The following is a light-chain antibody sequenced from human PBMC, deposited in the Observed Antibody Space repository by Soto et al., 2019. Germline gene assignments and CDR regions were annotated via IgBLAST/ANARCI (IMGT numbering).Light chain of an antibody. V-gene: IGKV3-20*01. Sequence: EIVLTQSPGTLSLSPGYRATLSCRASQSVSRRFLAWYQQKPGQAPRLLMYGASSRATGIPDRFSGTGSGTDFTLTISRLEPEDFAVYYWQQYGSSPYTFGLGTKLEIK. CDR1: QSVSRRF. J-gene: IGKJ2*01. CDR2: GAS. CDR3: QQYGSSPYT.